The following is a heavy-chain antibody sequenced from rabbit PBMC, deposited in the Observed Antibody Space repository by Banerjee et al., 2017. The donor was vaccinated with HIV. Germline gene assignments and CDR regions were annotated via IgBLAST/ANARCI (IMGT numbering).Heavy chain of an antibody. V-gene: IGHV1S40*01. CDR1: GFSFSNKYV. Sequence: EESGGDLVKPGASLTLTCKASGFSFSNKYVMCWVRQAPGKGLEWIACINTSSGSTVYATWAKGRFTISRTSSTTVALQMTSLTAADTAAYFCAREDDDYGDFNLWGQGTLVHRL. D-gene: IGHD2-1*01. J-gene: IGHJ4*01. CDR2: INTSSGST. CDR3: AREDDDYGDFNL.